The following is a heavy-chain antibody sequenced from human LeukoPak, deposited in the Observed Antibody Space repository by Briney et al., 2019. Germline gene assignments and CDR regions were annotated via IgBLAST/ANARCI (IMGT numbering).Heavy chain of an antibody. CDR1: GYTLTELS. CDR2: FDPEDGET. CDR3: ARRTLDVVVPAADYGMDV. D-gene: IGHD2-2*01. Sequence: ASVKVSCKVSGYTLTELSMHWVRQAPGKGLEWMGGFDPEDGETIYAQKFQGRVTLTRNTSITTAYMELSSLRSEDTAVYYCARRTLDVVVPAADYGMDVWGQGTTVTVSS. J-gene: IGHJ6*02. V-gene: IGHV1-24*01.